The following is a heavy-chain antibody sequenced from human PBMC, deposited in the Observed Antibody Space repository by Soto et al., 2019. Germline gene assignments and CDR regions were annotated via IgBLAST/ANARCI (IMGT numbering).Heavy chain of an antibody. J-gene: IGHJ4*02. D-gene: IGHD2-8*01. CDR1: GVSISNTSYY. V-gene: IGHV4-39*01. CDR2: IYFSGST. CDR3: VSNGAY. Sequence: PSETLSLTCTVSGVSISNTSYYWGWIRQPPGKGLEWIGTIYFSGSTFYNPSLKSRLTISVDTSTNQFSLRLSSVTAADAAVYYCVSNGAYWGQGTRVTVSS.